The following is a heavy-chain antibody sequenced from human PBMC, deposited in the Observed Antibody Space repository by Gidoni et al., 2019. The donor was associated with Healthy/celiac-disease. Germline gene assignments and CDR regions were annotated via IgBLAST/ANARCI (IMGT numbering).Heavy chain of an antibody. CDR3: ARDSEILWFGEDV. CDR2: ISSSSSYI. CDR1: GFTFSSYS. V-gene: IGHV3-21*01. D-gene: IGHD3-10*01. Sequence: EVQLVESGGGLVKPGGSLRRSGAASGFTFSSYSMNWVRQAPGKGLEWVSSISSSSSYIYYADSVKGRFTISRDNAKNSLYLQMNSLRAEDTAVYYCARDSEILWFGEDVWGQGTTVTVSS. J-gene: IGHJ6*02.